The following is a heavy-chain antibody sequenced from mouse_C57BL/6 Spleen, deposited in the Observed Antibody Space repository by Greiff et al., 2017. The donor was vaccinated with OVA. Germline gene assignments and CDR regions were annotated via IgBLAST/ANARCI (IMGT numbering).Heavy chain of an antibody. J-gene: IGHJ4*01. D-gene: IGHD1-1*01. CDR3: ARHYYGSSSGYAMDY. CDR1: GFNIKNTY. CDR2: IDPANGNT. V-gene: IGHV14-3*01. Sequence: VHVKQSVAELVRPGASVKLSCTASGFNIKNTYMHWVKQRPEQGLEWIGRIDPANGNTKYAPKFQGKATITADTSSNTAYLQLSSLTSEDTAIYYCARHYYGSSSGYAMDYWGQGTSVTVSS.